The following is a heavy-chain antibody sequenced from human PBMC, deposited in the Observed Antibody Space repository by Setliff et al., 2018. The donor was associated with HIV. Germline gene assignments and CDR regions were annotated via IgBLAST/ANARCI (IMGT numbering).Heavy chain of an antibody. Sequence: SETLSLTCTVSGGSISSSSYYWGWIRQPPGKGLEWIGSIYYSGTTYYNPSLKSRITISVDTSKNQFSLKVNSVTAADTAVYYCASPKERYYYGSGTNVREYYGMGVWGQGTTVTVSS. V-gene: IGHV4-39*07. J-gene: IGHJ6*02. CDR1: GGSISSSSYY. CDR3: ASPKERYYYGSGTNVREYYGMGV. CDR2: IYYSGTT. D-gene: IGHD3-10*01.